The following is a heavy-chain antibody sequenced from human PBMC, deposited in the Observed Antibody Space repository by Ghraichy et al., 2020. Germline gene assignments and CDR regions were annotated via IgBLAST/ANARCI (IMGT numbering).Heavy chain of an antibody. J-gene: IGHJ2*01. CDR2: ISGSGGST. V-gene: IGHV3-23*01. CDR3: AKDRTYCGGDCYTLHWYFDL. CDR1: GFTFSSYA. Sequence: GSLRLSCAASGFTFSSYAMSWVRQAPGKGLEWVSAISGSGGSTYYADSVKGRFTISRDNSKNTLYLQMNSLSAEDTAVYYCAKDRTYCGGDCYTLHWYFDLWGRGTLVTVSS. D-gene: IGHD2-21*01.